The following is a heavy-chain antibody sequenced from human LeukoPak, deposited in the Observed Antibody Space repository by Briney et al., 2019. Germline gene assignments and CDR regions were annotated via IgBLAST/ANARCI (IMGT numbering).Heavy chain of an antibody. CDR3: ARLPHPRGTFDI. J-gene: IGHJ3*02. CDR2: IYYSGST. V-gene: IGHV4-59*08. D-gene: IGHD2-15*01. Sequence: NPSETLSLTCTVPGDSISSYYWSWIRQPPGEGLGWIGYIYYSGSTNYNPSLKSRVTISIDTSKNQFSLKLSSVTAADMAVYYCARLPHPRGTFDIWGQGTMVTVS. CDR1: GDSISSYY.